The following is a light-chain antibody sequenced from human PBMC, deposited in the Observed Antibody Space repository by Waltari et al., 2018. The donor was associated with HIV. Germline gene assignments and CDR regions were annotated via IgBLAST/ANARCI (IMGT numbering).Light chain of an antibody. Sequence: QSALTQPASVSGSPGQSVTISCTGTSSNVGGYNLVSWYQQHPDKAPKLLIFDSNTRPFGIPLRFSASKSGNPASLPISGLQPEDEADYYCCSYMSGSTLVFGGGTKVIV. CDR1: SSNVGGYNL. V-gene: IGLV2-14*02. CDR3: CSYMSGSTLV. J-gene: IGLJ3*02. CDR2: DSN.